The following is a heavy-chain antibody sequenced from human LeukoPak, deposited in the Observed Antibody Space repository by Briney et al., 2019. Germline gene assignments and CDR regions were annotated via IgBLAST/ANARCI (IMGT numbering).Heavy chain of an antibody. Sequence: SETLSLTCTVSGGSISSYYWNWIRQPAGKGLEWIGRIYTSGSTNYNPSLKSRVTMSVDTSKNQFSLKMNSVTAADTAVYYCARDQGSYPYYFDYWGQGTLVTVSS. CDR1: GGSISSYY. V-gene: IGHV4-4*07. CDR3: ARDQGSYPYYFDY. CDR2: IYTSGST. J-gene: IGHJ4*02. D-gene: IGHD1-26*01.